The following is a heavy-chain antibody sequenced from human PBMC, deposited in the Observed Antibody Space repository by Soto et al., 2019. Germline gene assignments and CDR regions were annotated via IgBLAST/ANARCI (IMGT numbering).Heavy chain of an antibody. CDR2: ISYDGSNK. V-gene: IGHV3-30*18. Sequence: PGGSLRLSCAASGFIFSSYGMHWVRQAPGKGLEWVAVISYDGSNKYYADTVKGRFTISRDNSKNTLYLQMNSLRAEDTSVYYCAKDPQFEFLEWPRGLHYWGQGTLVTVSS. CDR1: GFIFSSYG. D-gene: IGHD3-3*01. J-gene: IGHJ4*02. CDR3: AKDPQFEFLEWPRGLHY.